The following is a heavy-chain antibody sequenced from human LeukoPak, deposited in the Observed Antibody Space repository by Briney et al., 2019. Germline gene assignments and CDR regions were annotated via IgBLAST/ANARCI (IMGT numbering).Heavy chain of an antibody. J-gene: IGHJ4*02. V-gene: IGHV3-15*01. CDR1: GFTFSNAW. CDR3: TTNLLWFGELPDY. D-gene: IGHD3-10*01. Sequence: GGSLRLSCAASGFTFSNAWMSWVREAPGKGLEWGGRIKSKTDGGTTDYAAPVKGRFTISRDDSKNTLYLQMNSLKTEDTAVYYCTTNLLWFGELPDYWGQGTLVTVSS. CDR2: IKSKTDGGTT.